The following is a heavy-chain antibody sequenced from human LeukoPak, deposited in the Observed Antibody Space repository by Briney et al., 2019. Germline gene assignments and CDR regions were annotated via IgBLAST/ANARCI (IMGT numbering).Heavy chain of an antibody. J-gene: IGHJ4*02. CDR3: ARGMITFGGVIALDY. CDR2: ISYDGSDK. Sequence: GGSLRLSCAASGFTFSNYGMHWVRQAPGKGLEWVAVISYDGSDKYYADSVKGRFTISRDNSKNTLYLQMNSLRAEDTAVYYCARGMITFGGVIALDYWGQGTLVTVSS. D-gene: IGHD3-16*02. CDR1: GFTFSNYG. V-gene: IGHV3-30*03.